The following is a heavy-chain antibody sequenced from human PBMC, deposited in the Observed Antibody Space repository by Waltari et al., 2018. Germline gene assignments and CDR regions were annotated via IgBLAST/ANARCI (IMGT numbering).Heavy chain of an antibody. D-gene: IGHD6-13*01. CDR3: ARSPSSSWPPFDS. CDR1: GFNVSANY. Sequence: EVQLVESGGGLIQPGGSLRLSCAASGFNVSANYINWVRQAPGKGLEWVSVVFTGGSTSLADSVKGRVTVSRDNYKNTVFLQINSLRADDTAVYYCARSPSSSWPPFDSWGQGTLVTVSS. J-gene: IGHJ4*02. V-gene: IGHV3-53*01. CDR2: VFTGGST.